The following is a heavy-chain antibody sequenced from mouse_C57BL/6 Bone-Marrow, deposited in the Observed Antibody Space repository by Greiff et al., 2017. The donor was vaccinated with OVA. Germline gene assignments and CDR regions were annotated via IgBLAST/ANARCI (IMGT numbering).Heavy chain of an antibody. D-gene: IGHD4-1*01. Sequence: QVQLQQSGPELVKPGASVKISCKASGYAFSSSWMNWVKQRPGKGLEWIGRIYPGDGDTNYNGKFKGKATLTADKSSSTAYMQLSSLTSEDSAVYFCARNWDLDYWGQGTTLTVSS. J-gene: IGHJ2*01. V-gene: IGHV1-82*01. CDR3: ARNWDLDY. CDR1: GYAFSSSW. CDR2: IYPGDGDT.